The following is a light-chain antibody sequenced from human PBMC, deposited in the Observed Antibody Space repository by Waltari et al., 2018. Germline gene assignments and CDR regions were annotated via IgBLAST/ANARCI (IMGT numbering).Light chain of an antibody. CDR3: QQRNSYPIT. J-gene: IGKJ5*01. CDR1: QGISSY. CDR2: TAS. Sequence: DIQLTQSPSFLSASVGDRVTITCRSSQGISSYLAWYQQKAGKAPKLLIHTASTLPGGVPSRFSGSGSGTDFTLTISSLQPEDFATYYCQQRNSYPITFGQGTRLEIK. V-gene: IGKV1-9*01.